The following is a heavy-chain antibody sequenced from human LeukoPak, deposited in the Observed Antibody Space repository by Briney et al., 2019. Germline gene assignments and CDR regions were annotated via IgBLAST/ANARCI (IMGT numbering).Heavy chain of an antibody. CDR2: ISSSSSYI. J-gene: IGHJ3*02. CDR3: ARDGGVSAFDI. CDR1: GFTFSSYS. V-gene: IGHV3-21*01. D-gene: IGHD2-8*02. Sequence: GGSLRLSCAASGFTFSSYSMNWVRQAPGKGLEWVSSISSSSSYIYYADSVRGRFTISRDNAKNSLYLQMNSLRAEDTAVYYCARDGGVSAFDIWGQGTMVTASS.